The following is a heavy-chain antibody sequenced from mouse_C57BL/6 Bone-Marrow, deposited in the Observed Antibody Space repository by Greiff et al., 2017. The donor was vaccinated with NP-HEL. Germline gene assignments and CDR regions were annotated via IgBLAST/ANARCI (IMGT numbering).Heavy chain of an antibody. V-gene: IGHV1-81*01. CDR2: IYPRSGNT. J-gene: IGHJ4*01. Sequence: VQRVESGAELARPGASVKLSCKASGYTFTSYGISWVKQRTGQGLEWIGEIYPRSGNTYYNEKFKGKATLTADKSSSTAYMELRSLTSEDSAVYFCARWNYGSSYRYYYAMDYWGQGTSVTVSS. D-gene: IGHD1-1*01. CDR3: ARWNYGSSYRYYYAMDY. CDR1: GYTFTSYG.